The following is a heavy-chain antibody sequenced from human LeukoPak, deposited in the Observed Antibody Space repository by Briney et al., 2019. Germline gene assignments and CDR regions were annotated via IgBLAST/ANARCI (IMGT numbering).Heavy chain of an antibody. D-gene: IGHD1-7*01. V-gene: IGHV7-4-1*02. J-gene: IGHJ4*02. Sequence: EASVKVSCKASGYTFTNYNLNWVRQAPGQGLEWMGWINTNTGDPTYAPGFTGQFVFSLDTSDSTAYLQISSLKAEDTAVYYCARGGRYNWNYFVFDYWGQGTLVTVSS. CDR3: ARGGRYNWNYFVFDY. CDR1: GYTFTNYN. CDR2: INTNTGDP.